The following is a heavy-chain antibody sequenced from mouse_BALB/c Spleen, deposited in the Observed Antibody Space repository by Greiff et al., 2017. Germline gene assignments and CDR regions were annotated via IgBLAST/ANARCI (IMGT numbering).Heavy chain of an antibody. CDR2: ISYSGST. Sequence: EVQLQQSGPGLVKPSQSLSLTCTVTGYSITRDYAWIWNRQFPGNKLEWMGYISYSGSTSYNPSLKSRISITRDTYKSQFFLQLNSVTTEDTATYNCAKTVYRYDTGYFDYWGQGTTLTVTA. V-gene: IGHV3-2*02. J-gene: IGHJ2*01. CDR1: GYSITRDYA. D-gene: IGHD2-14*01. CDR3: AKTVYRYDTGYFDY.